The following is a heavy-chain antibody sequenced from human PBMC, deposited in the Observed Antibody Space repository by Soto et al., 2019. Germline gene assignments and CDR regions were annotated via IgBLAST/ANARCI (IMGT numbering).Heavy chain of an antibody. Sequence: GGSLRLSRAASGFTFSSYAMHWVRQAPGKGLEWVAVISYDGSNKYYADSVKGRFTISRDNSKNTLYLQMNSLRAEDTAVYYCARDSVAVAGKYFQHWGQGTLVTVSS. D-gene: IGHD6-19*01. J-gene: IGHJ1*01. V-gene: IGHV3-30-3*01. CDR3: ARDSVAVAGKYFQH. CDR1: GFTFSSYA. CDR2: ISYDGSNK.